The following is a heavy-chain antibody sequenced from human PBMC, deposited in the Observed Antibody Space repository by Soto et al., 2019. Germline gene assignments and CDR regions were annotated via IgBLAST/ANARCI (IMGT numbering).Heavy chain of an antibody. CDR1: GFTFTDYW. CDR3: ARGRYTGDDLIRSTMDV. V-gene: IGHV5-51*01. D-gene: IGHD5-12*01. Sequence: GESLKISSKGSGFTFTDYWIAWVRQVPGKGMQWVGIVYPGDSNVRYSPSFQGQVAISGDLSINTAYLHWSSLKASDTAMYYCARGRYTGDDLIRSTMDVWGQGTTVTVSS. J-gene: IGHJ6*02. CDR2: VYPGDSNV.